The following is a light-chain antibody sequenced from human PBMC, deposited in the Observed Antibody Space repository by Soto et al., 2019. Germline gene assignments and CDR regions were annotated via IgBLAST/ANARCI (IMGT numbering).Light chain of an antibody. CDR2: GVT. J-gene: IGLJ2*01. V-gene: IGLV2-14*01. Sequence: QSALTQPASVSGSPGQSITISCTGTSSDVGAYNYVSWYQQHPGKVPKLMIYGVTNRPSGVSNRFSGSKSGNTASLTISGLQAEDEADYYCSSYTGSSTVVFGGGTKLTVL. CDR3: SSYTGSSTVV. CDR1: SSDVGAYNY.